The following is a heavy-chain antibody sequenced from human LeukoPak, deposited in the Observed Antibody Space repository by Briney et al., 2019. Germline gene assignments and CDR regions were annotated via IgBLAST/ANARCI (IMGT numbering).Heavy chain of an antibody. CDR1: GYTFTSYD. CDR3: ARGIQLWSALYYYYMDV. CDR2: IIPIFGTA. D-gene: IGHD5-18*01. V-gene: IGHV1-69*05. Sequence: SVKVSCKASGYTFTSYDINWVRQAPGQGLEWMGGIIPIFGTANYAQKFQGRVTITTDESTSTAYMELSSLRSEDTAVYYCARGIQLWSALYYYYMDVWGKGTTVTVSS. J-gene: IGHJ6*03.